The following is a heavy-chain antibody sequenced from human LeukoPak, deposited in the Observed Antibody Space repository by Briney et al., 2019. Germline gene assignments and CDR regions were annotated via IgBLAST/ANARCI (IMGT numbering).Heavy chain of an antibody. J-gene: IGHJ4*02. CDR1: GFTFGDYA. V-gene: IGHV3-49*04. Sequence: PGRSLRLSCTASGFTFGDYAMSWVRQAPGKGLEWVGFIRSKAYGGTTEYAASVKGRFTISRDDSKSIAYLQMNNLKTEDTAVYLCTRHNLNDYVWGSYRPSLYYSAYWGEGTLVTVPS. D-gene: IGHD3-16*02. CDR2: IRSKAYGGTT. CDR3: TRHNLNDYVWGSYRPSLYYSAY.